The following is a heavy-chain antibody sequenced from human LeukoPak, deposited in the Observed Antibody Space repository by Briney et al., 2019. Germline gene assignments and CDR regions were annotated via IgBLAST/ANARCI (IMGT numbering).Heavy chain of an antibody. V-gene: IGHV3-33*01. CDR1: GFTFSSHG. J-gene: IGHJ4*02. Sequence: GGSLRLSCAASGFTFSSHGMHWVRQAPGKGLEWVAVIWYDGSYKYYADSVKGRFTISRDNSNSTLYLQMNSLRAEDTAVYYCARDKSTSCYYFDYWGQGTLVTVSS. CDR2: IWYDGSYK. CDR3: ARDKSTSCYYFDY. D-gene: IGHD2-2*01.